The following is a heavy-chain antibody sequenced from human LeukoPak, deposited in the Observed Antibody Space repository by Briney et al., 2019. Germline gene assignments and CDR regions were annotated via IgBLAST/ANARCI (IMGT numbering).Heavy chain of an antibody. Sequence: SETLSLTCTVSGDSISSYYWSWVRQPPGKGLEWVGYMYYSGSTNYNPSRKSRVNISVDTSKNQFSLKLSSVTAADTAVYYCARYIAYAFDIWGQGTMVTVSS. D-gene: IGHD2-15*01. J-gene: IGHJ3*02. CDR1: GDSISSYY. CDR3: ARYIAYAFDI. V-gene: IGHV4-59*01. CDR2: MYYSGST.